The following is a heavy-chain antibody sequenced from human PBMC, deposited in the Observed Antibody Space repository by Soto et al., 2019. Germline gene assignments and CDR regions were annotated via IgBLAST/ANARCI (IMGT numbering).Heavy chain of an antibody. V-gene: IGHV4-34*01. D-gene: IGHD6-13*01. J-gene: IGHJ6*02. Sequence: PSETLSLTCAVYGGSFSGYYWSWIRQPPGKGLEWIGEINHSGSTNYNPSLKSRVTISVXXXXXXXXXXXXXXXXXXXXXXXXARFSIAAAVRTYYYYGMDVWGQGTTVTVSS. CDR1: GGSFSGYY. CDR2: INHSGST. CDR3: ARFSIAAAVRTYYYYGMDV.